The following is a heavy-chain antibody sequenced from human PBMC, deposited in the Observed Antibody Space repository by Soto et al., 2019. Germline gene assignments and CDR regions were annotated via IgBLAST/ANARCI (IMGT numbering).Heavy chain of an antibody. V-gene: IGHV1-8*01. J-gene: IGHJ6*02. CDR2: MNPNSGNT. D-gene: IGHD2-15*01. Sequence: QVQLVQSGAEVKKPGASVKVSCKASGYTFTSYDINWVRQATGQGLEWMGWMNPNSGNTGCAQKFQGRVTMTRNTSISTAYMELSSLRSEDTAVYYCASAALTYYYYGMDVWGQGTTVTVSS. CDR1: GYTFTSYD. CDR3: ASAALTYYYYGMDV.